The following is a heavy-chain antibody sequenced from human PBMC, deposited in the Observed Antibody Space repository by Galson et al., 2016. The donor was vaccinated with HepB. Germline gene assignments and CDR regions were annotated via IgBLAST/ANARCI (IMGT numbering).Heavy chain of an antibody. V-gene: IGHV4-39*01. CDR1: GGAINSSSYY. D-gene: IGHD6-19*01. Sequence: ETLSLTCTVSGGAINSSSYYWVWIRQPPGKGLEWIGGVYYSGSTYYSPSLEARLTISVDTAKNHFSLRLTSATATDTAVYFCARHAPAGLAEIDLWGQGKLVTVSS. CDR3: ARHAPAGLAEIDL. CDR2: VYYSGST. J-gene: IGHJ5*02.